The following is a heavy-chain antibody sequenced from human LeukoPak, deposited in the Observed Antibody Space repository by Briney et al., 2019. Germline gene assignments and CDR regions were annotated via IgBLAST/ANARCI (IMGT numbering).Heavy chain of an antibody. D-gene: IGHD6-19*01. Sequence: GRSLRLSCAASGFTFSSYGMHWVRQAPGKGLEWVAVISYDGSNKYYADSVKGRFTISRDNSKNTLYLQMNSLRAEDTAVYYCARETVAGTFYYGMDVWGQGTTVTVSS. J-gene: IGHJ6*02. V-gene: IGHV3-30*03. CDR2: ISYDGSNK. CDR3: ARETVAGTFYYGMDV. CDR1: GFTFSSYG.